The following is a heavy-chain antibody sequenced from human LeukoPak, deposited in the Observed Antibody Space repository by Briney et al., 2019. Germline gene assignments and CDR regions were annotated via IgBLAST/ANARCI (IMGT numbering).Heavy chain of an antibody. Sequence: GGSLRLSCAASGFTFSSHAMSWVRQAPGKGLEWVSAINGSGSSTYYADSVKGRVSISRDNSKNTLYLQMNSLRVEGTALYYCARDFWDDFEYFDLWGRGTLVTVSS. CDR3: ARDFWDDFEYFDL. D-gene: IGHD3-3*01. J-gene: IGHJ2*01. CDR2: INGSGSST. CDR1: GFTFSSHA. V-gene: IGHV3-23*01.